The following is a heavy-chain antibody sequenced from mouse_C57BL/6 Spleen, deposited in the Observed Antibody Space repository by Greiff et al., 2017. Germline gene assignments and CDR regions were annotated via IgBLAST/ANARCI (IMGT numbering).Heavy chain of an antibody. CDR2: FHPYNDDT. CDR3: ATYSNYGGYAMDY. V-gene: IGHV1-47*01. J-gene: IGHJ4*01. D-gene: IGHD2-5*01. CDR1: GYTFTTYP. Sequence: QVQLKQSGAELVKPGASVKMSCKASGYTFTTYPIEWMKQNHGKSLEWIGNFHPYNDDTKYNEKFKGKATLTVEKSSSTVYLELSRLTSDDSAVYYCATYSNYGGYAMDYWGQGTSVTVSS.